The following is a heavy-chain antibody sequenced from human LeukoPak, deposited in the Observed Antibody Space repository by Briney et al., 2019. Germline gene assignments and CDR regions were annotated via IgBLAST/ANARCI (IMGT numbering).Heavy chain of an antibody. V-gene: IGHV3-7*01. J-gene: IGHJ4*02. D-gene: IGHD3-10*01. CDR3: ARISWGFYYGSGSDFDY. CDR1: GFTFSSYW. CDR2: IKKDGSET. Sequence: GRSLRLSCAASGFTFSSYWMNWVRQAPGKGLEWVANIKKDGSETYYVDSVKGRFTISRDNAKNSLYLQMNSLRAEDTAVYYCARISWGFYYGSGSDFDYWGQGTLVTVSS.